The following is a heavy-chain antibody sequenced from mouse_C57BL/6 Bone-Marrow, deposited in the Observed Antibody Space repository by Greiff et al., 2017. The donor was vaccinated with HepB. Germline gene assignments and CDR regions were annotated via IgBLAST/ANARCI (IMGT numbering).Heavy chain of an antibody. CDR3: ARYDYGSSYGY. CDR2: INPYNGGT. Sequence: VQLKQSGPVLVKPGASVKMSCKASGYTFTDYYMNWVKQSHGKSLEWIGVINPYNGGTSYNQKFKGKATLTVDKSSSTAYMELNSLTSEDSAVYYCARYDYGSSYGYWGQGTTLTVSS. J-gene: IGHJ2*01. V-gene: IGHV1-19*01. D-gene: IGHD1-1*01. CDR1: GYTFTDYY.